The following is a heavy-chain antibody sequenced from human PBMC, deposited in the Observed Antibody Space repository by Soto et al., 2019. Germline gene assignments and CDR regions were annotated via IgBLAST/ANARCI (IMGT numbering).Heavy chain of an antibody. CDR3: ARDRIVVVPAAMPAVNNWFDP. V-gene: IGHV1-3*01. CDR2: INAGNGNT. J-gene: IGHJ5*02. D-gene: IGHD2-2*01. Sequence: ASVKVSCKASGYTYTSYAMHWVRQAPGQRLEWMGWINAGNGNTKYSQKFQGRVTITRDTSASTAYMELSSLRSEDTAVYYCARDRIVVVPAAMPAVNNWFDPWGQGTLVTVSS. CDR1: GYTYTSYA.